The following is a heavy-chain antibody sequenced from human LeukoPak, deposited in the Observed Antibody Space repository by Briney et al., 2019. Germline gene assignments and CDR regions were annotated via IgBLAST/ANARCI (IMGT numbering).Heavy chain of an antibody. CDR3: ARDDGAGSPGDY. CDR2: INPNSGGT. J-gene: IGHJ4*02. V-gene: IGHV1-2*02. Sequence: ASVKVSCKASGYTFTGYYMHWVRQAPGQGLEWMGWINPNSGGTNYAQKFQGRVTMTRDTSISTAYMELSRLRSDDTAVYYCARDDGAGSPGDYWGQGTLVTVSS. CDR1: GYTFTGYY. D-gene: IGHD6-19*01.